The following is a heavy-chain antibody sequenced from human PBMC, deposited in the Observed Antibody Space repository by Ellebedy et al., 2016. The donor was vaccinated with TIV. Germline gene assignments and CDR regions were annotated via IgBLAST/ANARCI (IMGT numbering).Heavy chain of an antibody. Sequence: AASVKVSCKASGGTFSSYAISWVRQVPGQGLEWMGGIIPRFGRPNSAQKFQGRVTITADESSSTAYMELSGRRSDDTAVYYCARDSGANFLGLSFGLWGRGTLVTVSS. CDR1: GGTFSSYA. D-gene: IGHD4/OR15-4a*01. CDR2: IIPRFGRP. V-gene: IGHV1-69*13. J-gene: IGHJ2*01. CDR3: ARDSGANFLGLSFGL.